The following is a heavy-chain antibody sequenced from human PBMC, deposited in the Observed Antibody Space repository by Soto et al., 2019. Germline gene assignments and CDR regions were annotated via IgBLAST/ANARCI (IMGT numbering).Heavy chain of an antibody. CDR2: ISYDGSNK. CDR3: ARTYDSSGDAFDI. J-gene: IGHJ3*02. V-gene: IGHV3-30-3*01. Sequence: PGGSLRLSCAASGFTFSSYAMHWVRQAPGKGLEWVAVISYDGSNKYYADSVKGRFTISRDNSKNTLYLQMNSLRAEDTAVYYCARTYDSSGDAFDIWGQGTMVTVSS. CDR1: GFTFSSYA. D-gene: IGHD3-22*01.